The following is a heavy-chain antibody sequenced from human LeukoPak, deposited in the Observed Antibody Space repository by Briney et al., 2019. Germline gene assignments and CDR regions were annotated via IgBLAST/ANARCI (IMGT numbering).Heavy chain of an antibody. CDR1: GGSISSYY. CDR2: IYYSGST. Sequence: PSETLSPTCTVSGGSISSYYWSWIRQPPGKGLEWIGYIYYSGSTNYNPSLKSRVTISVDTSKNQFSLKLSSVTAADTAVYYCATSYGDYARDAFDIWGQGTMVTVSS. V-gene: IGHV4-59*08. CDR3: ATSYGDYARDAFDI. J-gene: IGHJ3*02. D-gene: IGHD4-17*01.